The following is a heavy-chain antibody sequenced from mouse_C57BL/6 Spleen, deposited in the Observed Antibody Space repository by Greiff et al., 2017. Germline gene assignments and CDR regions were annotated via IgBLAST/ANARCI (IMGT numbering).Heavy chain of an antibody. CDR1: GYSITSGYY. CDR2: ISYDGSN. V-gene: IGHV3-6*01. D-gene: IGHD2-4*01. J-gene: IGHJ3*01. Sequence: DVKLQESGPGLVKPSQSLSLTCSVTGYSITSGYYWNWIRQFPGNKLEWMGYISYDGSNNYNPSLKNRIPITRDTSKNQLFLKLNSVTTEDTATYYCARDDYDVAWFAYWGQGTLVTVSA. CDR3: ARDDYDVAWFAY.